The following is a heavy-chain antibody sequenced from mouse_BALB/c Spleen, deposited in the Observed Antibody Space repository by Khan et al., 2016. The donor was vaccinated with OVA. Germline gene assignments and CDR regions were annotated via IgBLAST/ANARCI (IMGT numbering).Heavy chain of an antibody. CDR2: IWGGGST. CDR3: AKGVWSYYYTLDY. V-gene: IGHV2-6-5*01. Sequence: QVQLKESGPGLVAPSQNLSLTCTVSGFSLSDYGVSWIRQPPGKGLEWLGVIWGGGSTYYNSDLKYRLRISKDKSKSQVFLKMSSLQSDDTAMFYCAKGVWSYYYTLDYWGQGTSVTVSS. J-gene: IGHJ4*01. CDR1: GFSLSDYG.